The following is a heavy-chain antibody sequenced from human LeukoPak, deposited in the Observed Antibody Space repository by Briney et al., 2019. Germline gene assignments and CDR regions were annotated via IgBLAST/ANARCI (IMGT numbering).Heavy chain of an antibody. J-gene: IGHJ6*02. D-gene: IGHD3-9*01. CDR2: IWYDGGSK. V-gene: IGHV3-33*01. CDR3: ARGQTYDILTGPYYYGMDV. Sequence: GGSLRLSCAASGFTFSSYGMHWVRQAPGKGLEWVAVIWYDGGSKYYADSVKGRFTISRDNSKNTLYLQMNSLRAEDTAVYYCARGQTYDILTGPYYYGMDVWGQGTTVTVSS. CDR1: GFTFSSYG.